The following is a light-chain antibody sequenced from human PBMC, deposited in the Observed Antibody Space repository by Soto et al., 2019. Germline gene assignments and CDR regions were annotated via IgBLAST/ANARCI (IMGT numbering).Light chain of an antibody. Sequence: QSVLTQPASVSVSPGQSITISCTGTSSDVGGYNYVSWYQQHPGKAPKLMIYEVSDRPSGVSNRFSGSKSGNTASLTISGRQAEDEADYYCSSYTSSSTRVFGTGTKVTVL. J-gene: IGLJ1*01. CDR2: EVS. CDR1: SSDVGGYNY. CDR3: SSYTSSSTRV. V-gene: IGLV2-14*01.